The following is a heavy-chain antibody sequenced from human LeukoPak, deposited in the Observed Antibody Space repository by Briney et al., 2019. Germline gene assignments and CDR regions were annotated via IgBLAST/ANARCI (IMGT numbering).Heavy chain of an antibody. D-gene: IGHD6-19*01. CDR1: GFTVSGYY. Sequence: GGSLRLSCAASGFTVSGYYMTWVRQAPGKGLEWVSVIYSGGNTYYADSVKGRFTISRDNSKNTLYLQMNSLTAEDTAVYYCAIVRGGSGWYVSYWGQGTLVTVSS. CDR3: AIVRGGSGWYVSY. CDR2: IYSGGNT. V-gene: IGHV3-66*01. J-gene: IGHJ4*02.